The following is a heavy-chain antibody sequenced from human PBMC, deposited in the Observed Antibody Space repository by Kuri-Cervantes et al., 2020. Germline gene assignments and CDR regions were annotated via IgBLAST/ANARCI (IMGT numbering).Heavy chain of an antibody. CDR3: AKDWAWFGESHNAFDI. CDR1: GFTFSSYA. CDR2: ISGSGGST. J-gene: IGHJ3*02. V-gene: IGHV3-23*01. Sequence: GESLKISCAASGFTFSSYAMSWVRQAPGKGLEWVSAISGSGGSTYYADSVRGRFTISRDNSKSTLYLQMNSLRAEDTAVYYCAKDWAWFGESHNAFDIWGQGTKVTVSS. D-gene: IGHD3-10*01.